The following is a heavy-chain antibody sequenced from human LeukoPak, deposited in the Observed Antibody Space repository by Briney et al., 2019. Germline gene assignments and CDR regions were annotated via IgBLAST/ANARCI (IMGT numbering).Heavy chain of an antibody. CDR3: GGSNGNVMAAFDI. J-gene: IGHJ3*02. CDR2: ISYDGSNK. Sequence: GGPLRLLCAASGFTLNSYGVQWLRHAPGKAREWVAIISYDGSNKYYADSVKGRFTISRDNSKNTLYLQMNSLRAEDTAVYYCGGSNGNVMAAFDIWGQGTMVTVSS. D-gene: IGHD1-1*01. V-gene: IGHV3-30*03. CDR1: GFTLNSYG.